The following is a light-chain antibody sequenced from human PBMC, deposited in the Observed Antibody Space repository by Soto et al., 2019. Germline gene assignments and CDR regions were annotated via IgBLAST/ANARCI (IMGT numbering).Light chain of an antibody. V-gene: IGLV1-40*01. J-gene: IGLJ3*02. CDR2: ANS. Sequence: QSVLTQPPSVFGAPGQRVTISCTGSSSNIGAGYDVHWYQQLPGTAPKLLINANSNRPSGVPDRFSGSKSGTSASLAITGLQAEDEADYYCQSYDNSLSGWVFGGGTKLTVL. CDR1: SSNIGAGYD. CDR3: QSYDNSLSGWV.